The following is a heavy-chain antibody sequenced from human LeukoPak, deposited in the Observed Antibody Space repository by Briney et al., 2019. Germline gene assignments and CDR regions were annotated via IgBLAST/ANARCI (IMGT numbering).Heavy chain of an antibody. CDR2: FDPEDGET. D-gene: IGHD3-10*01. CDR3: ARDQAHYYGSGSYYPLGY. J-gene: IGHJ4*02. CDR1: GYTLTELS. Sequence: GASVKVSCKVSGYTLTELSMHWVRQAPGKGLEWMGGFDPEDGETIYAQKFQGRVTMTEDTSTDTAYMELSSLRSDDTAVYYCARDQAHYYGSGSYYPLGYWGQGTLVTVSS. V-gene: IGHV1-24*01.